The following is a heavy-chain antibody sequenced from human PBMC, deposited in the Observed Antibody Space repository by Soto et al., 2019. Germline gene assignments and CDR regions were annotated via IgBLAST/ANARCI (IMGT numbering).Heavy chain of an antibody. V-gene: IGHV3-23*01. D-gene: IGHD2-15*01. CDR2: TFSRFFTGSDNK. CDR1: GFAFSDYT. CDR3: ARDRQPDGIWTFDF. Sequence: GGSLRLSCSASGFAFSDYTMGWVRLTPGKGLEWVSTTFSRFFTGSDNKAYADSVTGRFTISRDNSQNMLFLQMNSLGVEDAAVYYCARDRQPDGIWTFDFWGRGAQVTVSS. J-gene: IGHJ4*02.